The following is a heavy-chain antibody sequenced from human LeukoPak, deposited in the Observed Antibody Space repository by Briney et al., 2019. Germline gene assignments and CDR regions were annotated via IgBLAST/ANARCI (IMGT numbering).Heavy chain of an antibody. J-gene: IGHJ4*02. V-gene: IGHV5-51*01. CDR3: ARLPSMVRGINFDY. CDR1: GYSFTTYW. Sequence: GESLKISCKGSGYSFTTYWIAWVRQTPGKGLEWMGIIYPGDSDTRYSPSCQGHVTISADNSISTAYLEWSSVKASDTAMYYCARLPSMVRGINFDYWGQGTLVTVSS. CDR2: IYPGDSDT. D-gene: IGHD3-10*01.